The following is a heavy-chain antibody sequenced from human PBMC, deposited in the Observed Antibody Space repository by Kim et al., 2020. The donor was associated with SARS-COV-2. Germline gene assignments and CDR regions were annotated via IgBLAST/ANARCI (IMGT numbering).Heavy chain of an antibody. CDR3: ARVSCSCVSCLPSFDP. CDR2: ISSSSSYT. CDR1: GFTFSDYY. Sequence: GGSLRLSCAASGFTFSDYYMSWIRQAPGKGLEWVSYISSSSSYTNYADSVKGRFTISRDNAKNSLYLQMNSLRAEDTAVYYCARVSCSCVSCLPSFDPWGQRTPVTVSS. J-gene: IGHJ5*02. V-gene: IGHV3-11*06. D-gene: IGHD2-15*01.